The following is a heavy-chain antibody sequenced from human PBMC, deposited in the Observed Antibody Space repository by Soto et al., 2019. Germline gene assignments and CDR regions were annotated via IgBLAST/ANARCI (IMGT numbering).Heavy chain of an antibody. Sequence: QLQLQESGSGLVKPSQTLSLTCAVSGGSISSGGYSWSWIRQPPGKGLEWIGYIYHSGSTYYNPSLKSRVTISVDRSKNQFSLKLSSVTAADTAVYYCARLPASGPHTGLGYFDLWGRGTLVTVSS. D-gene: IGHD2-15*01. J-gene: IGHJ2*01. CDR2: IYHSGST. CDR3: ARLPASGPHTGLGYFDL. V-gene: IGHV4-30-2*01. CDR1: GGSISSGGYS.